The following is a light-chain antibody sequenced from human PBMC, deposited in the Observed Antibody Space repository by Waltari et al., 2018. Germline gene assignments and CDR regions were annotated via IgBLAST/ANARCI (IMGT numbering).Light chain of an antibody. CDR2: EVS. CDR1: SSDVGGFDY. CDR3: SSFAGSSQML. V-gene: IGLV2-8*01. Sequence: QSALTQPPSASGSPGQSVTISCTGTSSDVGGFDYVSWYQQHPGKVPRLMIYEVSKRPSGVPDRFSGSKSGNTASLTVSGRQVEDEADYYCSSFAGSSQMLFGGGTKLTVL. J-gene: IGLJ2*01.